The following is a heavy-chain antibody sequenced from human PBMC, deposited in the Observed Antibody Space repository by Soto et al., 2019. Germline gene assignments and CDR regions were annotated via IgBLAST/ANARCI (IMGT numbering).Heavy chain of an antibody. Sequence: PGESLKISCAASGFTFSSYWMTWVRQAPGKGLEWVASIKQDGSQKSYVDSVKGRFTIARDNAESSLYLQLSSLRVDDSAMYYCVRELGMRYWGQGTLVTVSS. D-gene: IGHD7-27*01. CDR3: VRELGMRY. CDR1: GFTFSSYW. CDR2: IKQDGSQK. J-gene: IGHJ4*02. V-gene: IGHV3-7*03.